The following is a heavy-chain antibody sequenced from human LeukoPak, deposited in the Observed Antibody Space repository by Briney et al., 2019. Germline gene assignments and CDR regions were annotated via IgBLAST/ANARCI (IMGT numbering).Heavy chain of an antibody. CDR1: GYTFTSYY. CDR2: INPSGGSA. D-gene: IGHD2-21*02. Sequence: GASVKVSCKASGYTFTSYYLHWVRQAPGQGLEWMGIINPSGGSASYAQKFQGRVTMTRDTSTSTVYMELSSLRSDDTDVYYCARVLLGDWGTFDYWGQGTLVTVSS. J-gene: IGHJ4*02. CDR3: ARVLLGDWGTFDY. V-gene: IGHV1-46*01.